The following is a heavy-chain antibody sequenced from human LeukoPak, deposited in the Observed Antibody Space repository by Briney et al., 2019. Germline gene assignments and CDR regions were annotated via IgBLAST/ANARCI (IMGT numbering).Heavy chain of an antibody. CDR3: AGDQRGDGINYFDH. V-gene: IGHV3-53*01. J-gene: IGHJ4*02. Sequence: GGSLRLSCAAYGFTVSSNYMSWVRQAPGKGLEWVAVIYSGGNTYYEESVKGRVTISGDNSKNPFYLRMNGLSAEDTAVYNCAGDQRGDGINYFDHWGQGTLVTVSS. CDR2: IYSGGNT. D-gene: IGHD1-14*01. CDR1: GFTVSSNY.